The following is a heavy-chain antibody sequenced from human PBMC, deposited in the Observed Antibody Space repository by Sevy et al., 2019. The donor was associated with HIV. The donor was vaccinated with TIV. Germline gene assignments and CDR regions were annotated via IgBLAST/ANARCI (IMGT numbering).Heavy chain of an antibody. Sequence: GGSLRLSCAASGFTFDDFAMHWVRQVPGKGLEWVSGLNWDSGSVPYGDSVKGGFTISRDNAKNALFLQMNSLRAEDTALYYCAKDIGATGIAVVANWGQGIQVTVSS. V-gene: IGHV3-9*01. D-gene: IGHD6-19*01. CDR1: GFTFDDFA. J-gene: IGHJ4*02. CDR3: AKDIGATGIAVVAN. CDR2: LNWDSGSV.